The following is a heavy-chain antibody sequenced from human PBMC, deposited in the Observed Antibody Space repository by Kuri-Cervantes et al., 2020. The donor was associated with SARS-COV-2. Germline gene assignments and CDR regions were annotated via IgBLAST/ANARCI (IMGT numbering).Heavy chain of an antibody. J-gene: IGHJ4*02. CDR2: ISYDGSNK. CDR3: AKDHSGWDFTGCLDY. CDR1: GFSIFSYS. V-gene: IGHV3-30*04. Sequence: GGSLRLSCEASGFSIFSYSMNWVRQSPGKGLEWVAVISYDGSNKYYADSVKGRFTISRDDSKNTLYLQMNSLRAEDTAVYYCAKDHSGWDFTGCLDYWGQGTPVTVSS. D-gene: IGHD6-19*01.